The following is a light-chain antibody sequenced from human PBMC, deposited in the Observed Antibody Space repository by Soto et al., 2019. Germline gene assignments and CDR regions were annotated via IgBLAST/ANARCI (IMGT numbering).Light chain of an antibody. CDR2: LAS. V-gene: IGKV2-28*01. Sequence: DFVMTQSPLSLPVTPGEPASISCRSSQSLQHSNGYNYLDWYVQKPGQSPQILIYLASNRASCVPERFSGSGSGTDFTLKISRVEAEDEGVYYCMPALPTPAFGQGTKVEI. CDR1: QSLQHSNGYNY. CDR3: MPALPTPA. J-gene: IGKJ1*01.